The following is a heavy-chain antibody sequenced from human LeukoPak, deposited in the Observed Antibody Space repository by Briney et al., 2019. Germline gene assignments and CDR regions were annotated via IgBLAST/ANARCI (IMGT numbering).Heavy chain of an antibody. CDR3: VRGGGYGLYYFDY. CDR1: GFTVGGKY. Sequence: GGSLRLSCAASGFTVGGKYMSWVRQAPGKGLEWVSVIYVGGNTNYADSVKGRFTISRDNSKNTLFLQMNSLRAEDTAVYYCVRGGGYGLYYFDYWGQGTLVTVTS. J-gene: IGHJ4*02. CDR2: IYVGGNT. D-gene: IGHD1-26*01. V-gene: IGHV3-53*01.